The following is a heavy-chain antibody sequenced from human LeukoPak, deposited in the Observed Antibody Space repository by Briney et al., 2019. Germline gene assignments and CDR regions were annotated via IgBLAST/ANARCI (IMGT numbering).Heavy chain of an antibody. CDR1: GFTFDTYG. V-gene: IGHV3-33*08. J-gene: IGHJ6*02. CDR2: IWYDGSEK. Sequence: GRSLRLSCAASGFTFDTYGMHWVRQAPGKGLEWVAIIWYDGSEKYYSDSVKGRFTISRDNSKNTVFLQMNSLRVEDTAVYYCARGNYDVDVWGQGTTVTVSS. CDR3: ARGNYDVDV.